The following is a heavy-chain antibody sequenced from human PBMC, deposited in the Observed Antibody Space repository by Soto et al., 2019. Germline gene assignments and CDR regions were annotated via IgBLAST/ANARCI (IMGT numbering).Heavy chain of an antibody. CDR1: GFTFSSYG. V-gene: IGHV3-30*03. D-gene: IGHD5-18*01. Sequence: GGSLRLSCAASGFTFSSYGMHWVRQAPGKGLEWVAVISYDGSNKYYADSVKGRFTISRDNSKNTLYLQMNSLRAEDTAVYYCAVRDVDTAMVTDIWGQGTMVTVSS. J-gene: IGHJ3*02. CDR3: AVRDVDTAMVTDI. CDR2: ISYDGSNK.